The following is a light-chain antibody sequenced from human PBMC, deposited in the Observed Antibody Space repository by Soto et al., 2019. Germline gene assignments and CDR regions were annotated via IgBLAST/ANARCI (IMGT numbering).Light chain of an antibody. V-gene: IGKV1-5*01. CDR1: QRINKW. J-gene: IGKJ1*01. Sequence: STLPASIGDRVTITCRASQRINKWLAWHQQKPGKAPKLLIYDASSLQSGVPPRFSGSGSGTEFTLTIRSLQPDDIATYYCQQYSSYSAWTFGEGTKVDIK. CDR3: QQYSSYSAWT. CDR2: DAS.